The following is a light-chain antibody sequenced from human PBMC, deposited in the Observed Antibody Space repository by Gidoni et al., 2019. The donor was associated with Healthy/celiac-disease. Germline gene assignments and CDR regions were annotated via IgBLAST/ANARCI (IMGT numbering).Light chain of an antibody. CDR1: QDISNY. CDR2: DAS. V-gene: IGKV1-33*01. CDR3: QQYDNRPIT. J-gene: IGKJ3*01. Sequence: DIQMTQSPSSLSASVGDRVTITCQASQDISNYLNWYQQKPGKAPKLLIYDASNLETGVQSRFSGSGSGTDFTFTISSLQPEDIATYYCQQYDNRPITFGPGTKVDIK.